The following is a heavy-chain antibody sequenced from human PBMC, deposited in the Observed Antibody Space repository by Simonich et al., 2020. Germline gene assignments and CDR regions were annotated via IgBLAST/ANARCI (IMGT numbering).Heavy chain of an antibody. Sequence: QVQLQQWGAGLLKPSETLSLTGAVYGGSFSGYYWCWIRQPPGKGLEWIGEINHSVSNNYNPSLKSRVTISVDTSKNHFSLKLSSVTAADTAVYYCARGKGWKNAFDIWGQGTMVTVSS. CDR1: GGSFSGYY. D-gene: IGHD1-1*01. CDR3: ARGKGWKNAFDI. CDR2: INHSVSN. J-gene: IGHJ3*02. V-gene: IGHV4-34*01.